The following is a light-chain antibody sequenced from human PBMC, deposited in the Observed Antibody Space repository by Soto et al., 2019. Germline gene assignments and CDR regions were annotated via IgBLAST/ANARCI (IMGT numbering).Light chain of an antibody. CDR2: QVT. J-gene: IGLJ2*01. Sequence: QSALTQPASVSGSPGQSITISCTGTSSDVGNYNFVSWYQHHAGTAPKLIIYQVTNRPSGVSDRFSGSKSGDTASLTISGLQADDEDDYYCTSSTAFSNDILFGGGTQLTVL. CDR1: SSDVGNYNF. V-gene: IGLV2-14*01. CDR3: TSSTAFSNDIL.